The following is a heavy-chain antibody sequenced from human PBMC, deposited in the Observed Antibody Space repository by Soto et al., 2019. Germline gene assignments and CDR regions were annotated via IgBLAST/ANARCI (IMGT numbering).Heavy chain of an antibody. Sequence: ASVKVSCKASGYTFTGYYMHWVRQAPGQGLEWMGWINPNSSGTNYAQKFQGRVTMTRDTSISTAYMELSRLRSDDTAVYYCARGDFWSGYNFYYYYYGMDVWGQGTTVTVSS. CDR3: ARGDFWSGYNFYYYYYGMDV. V-gene: IGHV1-2*02. CDR2: INPNSSGT. J-gene: IGHJ6*02. CDR1: GYTFTGYY. D-gene: IGHD3-3*01.